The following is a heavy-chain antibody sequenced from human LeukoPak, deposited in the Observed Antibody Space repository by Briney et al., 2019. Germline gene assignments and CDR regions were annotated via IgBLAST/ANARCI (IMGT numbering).Heavy chain of an antibody. V-gene: IGHV3-72*01. J-gene: IGHJ4*02. D-gene: IGHD2-21*02. CDR1: GFXFSDLY. Sequence: PGGSLRLSCAASGFXFSDLYIDWVRQAPGKGQEWVGRISTKANSYTIQYAASVKGRFTISRDDSKNSLYLQMNSLKSEDTAVYYCASDYCGGDCSHIWGQGTLVTVSS. CDR3: ASDYCGGDCSHI. CDR2: ISTKANSYTI.